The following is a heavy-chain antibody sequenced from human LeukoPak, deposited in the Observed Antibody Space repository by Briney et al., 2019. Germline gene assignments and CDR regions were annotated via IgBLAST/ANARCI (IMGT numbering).Heavy chain of an antibody. J-gene: IGHJ3*02. CDR1: GYTLTEFP. Sequence: ASVKVSCKVSGYTLTEFPMHWVRQAPGKGLEWMGGFDPEDGETIYAQKFQGRVTMTEDTSTDTAYMELSSLRSEDTAVYYCATGSHYDFWSGPSPAFDIWGQGSMVTVSS. CDR3: ATGSHYDFWSGPSPAFDI. CDR2: FDPEDGET. D-gene: IGHD3-3*01. V-gene: IGHV1-24*01.